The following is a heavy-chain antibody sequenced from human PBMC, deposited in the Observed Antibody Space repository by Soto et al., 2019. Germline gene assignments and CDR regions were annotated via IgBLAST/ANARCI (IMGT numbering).Heavy chain of an antibody. CDR2: INPDGGDT. D-gene: IGHD6-6*01. J-gene: IGHJ6*03. CDR1: GYTLTELS. CDR3: VRATAARQRDYSYHYYLHI. Sequence: ASVKVSCKVSGYTLTELSMHWVRQAPGKGLEWMGVINPDGGDTVYAQKFQGRVTMTRDTSTSTVYVELSSLRSDDTAVYFCVRATAARQRDYSYHYYLHIWGKGTTVTV. V-gene: IGHV1-24*01.